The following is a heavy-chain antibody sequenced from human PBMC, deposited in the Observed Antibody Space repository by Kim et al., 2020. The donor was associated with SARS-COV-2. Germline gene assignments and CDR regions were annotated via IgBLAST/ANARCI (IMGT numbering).Heavy chain of an antibody. J-gene: IGHJ4*02. Sequence: GESLKISCKGSGYSFTSYWIGRVRQMPGKGLEWMGIIYPGDSDTRYSPSFQGQVTISADKSISTAYLQWSSLKASDTAMYYCARPVNCGGDCYSGGFDYWGQGTLVTVSS. CDR2: IYPGDSDT. CDR3: ARPVNCGGDCYSGGFDY. D-gene: IGHD2-21*02. V-gene: IGHV5-51*01. CDR1: GYSFTSYW.